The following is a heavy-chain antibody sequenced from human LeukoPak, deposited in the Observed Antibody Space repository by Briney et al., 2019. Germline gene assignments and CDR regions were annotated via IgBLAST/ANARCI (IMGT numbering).Heavy chain of an antibody. CDR1: GFTFSSYA. J-gene: IGHJ4*02. V-gene: IGHV3-30-3*02. CDR3: AKRRIESATILFPNFFDY. Sequence: GGSLRLSCAASGFTFSSYAMHWVRQALGKGLEWVAVISYDGSNKYYADSVKGRFTISRDNSKNTLYLQMNSLRAEDTAVYYCAKRRIESATILFPNFFDYWGQGTLVTVSS. CDR2: ISYDGSNK. D-gene: IGHD5-12*01.